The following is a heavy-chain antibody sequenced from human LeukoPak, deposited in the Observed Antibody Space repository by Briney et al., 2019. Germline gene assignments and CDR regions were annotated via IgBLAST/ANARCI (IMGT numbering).Heavy chain of an antibody. CDR1: GGSISSYY. D-gene: IGHD3-3*01. J-gene: IGHJ4*02. CDR3: ARTARSGFPDY. Sequence: SETLSLTCTVSGGSISSYYWSWIRQPPGKGLEWIGYIYYSGSTNYNPSLKSRVTISVDTSKNQFSLKMSSVTAADTAVYYCARTARSGFPDYWGQGTLVTVSS. CDR2: IYYSGST. V-gene: IGHV4-59*08.